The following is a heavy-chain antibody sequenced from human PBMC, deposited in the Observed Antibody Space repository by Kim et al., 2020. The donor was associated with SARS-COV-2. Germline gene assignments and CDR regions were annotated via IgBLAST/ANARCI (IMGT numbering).Heavy chain of an antibody. CDR3: ARVSTTVTSEREYFQH. CDR1: GGSFSGYY. CDR2: INHSGST. J-gene: IGHJ1*01. Sequence: SETLSLTCAVYGGSFSGYYWSWIRQPPGKGLEWIGEINHSGSTNYNPSLKSRVTISVDTSKNQFSLKLSSVTAADTAVYYCARVSTTVTSEREYFQHWGQGTLVTVSS. V-gene: IGHV4-34*01. D-gene: IGHD4-17*01.